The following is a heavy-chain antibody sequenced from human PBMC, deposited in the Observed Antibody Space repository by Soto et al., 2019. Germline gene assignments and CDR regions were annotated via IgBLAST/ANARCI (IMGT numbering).Heavy chain of an antibody. CDR3: TKDYTSTLFYSDS. J-gene: IGHJ4*02. V-gene: IGHV3-23*01. CDR2: IGAAFDT. CDR1: GFTFSAYV. Sequence: GGSLRLSCRTSGFTFSAYVMSWVRQAPGKGLEWVATIGAAFDTYYADHVQRRFTISRDNSKSTLFLVLNSLRADDTALYYCTKDYTSTLFYSDSWGQGALVTVSS.